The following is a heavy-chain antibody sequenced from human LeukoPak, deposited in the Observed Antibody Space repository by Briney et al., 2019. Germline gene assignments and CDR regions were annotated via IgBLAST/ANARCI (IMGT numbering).Heavy chain of an antibody. J-gene: IGHJ3*02. Sequence: SKTLSLTCTVSGDSISSNSYYWGWIRQPPGKGLEWIGSIYYSGASYYNPSLKSRVIISVDTSKNQFSLKLSSVTAADTAVFYCARHYYDSSGYYLEGFDIWGQGTMVTVSS. V-gene: IGHV4-39*01. CDR2: IYYSGAS. CDR1: GDSISSNSYY. D-gene: IGHD3-22*01. CDR3: ARHYYDSSGYYLEGFDI.